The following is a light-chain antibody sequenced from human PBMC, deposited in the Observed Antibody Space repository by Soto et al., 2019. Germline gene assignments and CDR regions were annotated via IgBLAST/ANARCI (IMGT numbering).Light chain of an antibody. Sequence: QSVLTQPASVSGSPGQSITISCTGTSSDVGSYKLVSWYRQHPGKAPKLMIYEGSKRPSGVSNRFSGSTSGNTASLTISGLQAEDEADYYCCSDAGSSTYVVFGGGTKLTVL. CDR1: SSDVGSYKL. V-gene: IGLV2-23*01. CDR2: EGS. CDR3: CSDAGSSTYVV. J-gene: IGLJ2*01.